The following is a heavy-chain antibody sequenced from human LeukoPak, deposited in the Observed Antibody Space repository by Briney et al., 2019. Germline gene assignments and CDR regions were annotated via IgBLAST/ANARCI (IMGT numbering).Heavy chain of an antibody. V-gene: IGHV4-4*07. Sequence: SETLSLTCTVSGGSISNYYWSWIRQPAGKGLEWIGRIYTSGSTYYNPSLKTRVTMSVDTSNNQFSLKLSSATAADTAVYFCARDFREITGINWFDPWGQGTLVTVSS. CDR2: IYTSGST. J-gene: IGHJ5*02. CDR1: GGSISNYY. CDR3: ARDFREITGINWFDP. D-gene: IGHD1-20*01.